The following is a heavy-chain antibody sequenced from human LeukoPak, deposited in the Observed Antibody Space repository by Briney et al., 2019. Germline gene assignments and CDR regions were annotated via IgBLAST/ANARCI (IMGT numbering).Heavy chain of an antibody. CDR1: GFTFSNYW. Sequence: PGGSLRLSCIASGFTFSNYWISWVRQAPGKGLEWVASIKEDGSDKYYVDSVKGRFTISRDNTKNSLYVQMSSLRAEDTAVYYCARLKDAVIIFDCWGQGILVTVSS. CDR2: IKEDGSDK. D-gene: IGHD2-21*01. V-gene: IGHV3-7*01. J-gene: IGHJ5*01. CDR3: ARLKDAVIIFDC.